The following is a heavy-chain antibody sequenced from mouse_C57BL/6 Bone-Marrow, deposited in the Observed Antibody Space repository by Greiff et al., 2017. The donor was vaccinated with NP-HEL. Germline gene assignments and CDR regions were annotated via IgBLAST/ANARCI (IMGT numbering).Heavy chain of an antibody. CDR1: GFTFSDYG. CDR3: ARRYRGLYYYAMDY. CDR2: ISSGSSTI. J-gene: IGHJ4*01. V-gene: IGHV5-17*01. D-gene: IGHD2-12*01. Sequence: EVQVVESGGGLVKPGGSLKLSCAASGFTFSDYGMHWVRQAPEKGLEWVAYISSGSSTIYYPDTVKGRFTISRDNAKNTLFLQMTSLRSEDTAMYYCARRYRGLYYYAMDYWGRGTSVTVSS.